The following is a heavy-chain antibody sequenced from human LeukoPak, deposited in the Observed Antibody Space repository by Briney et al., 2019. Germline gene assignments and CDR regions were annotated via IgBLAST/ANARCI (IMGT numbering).Heavy chain of an antibody. CDR3: AKDRRDGGTSVNYFDY. V-gene: IGHV1-2*02. CDR2: INPNSGVT. J-gene: IGHJ4*02. Sequence: GASVKVSCKASGYTFTGYYMHWVRQAPGQGLEWMGWINPNSGVTNYAQKFQGRVTMTRDTSISTAYMELSSLRSDDTAVYYCAKDRRDGGTSVNYFDYWGQGTLVTVSS. CDR1: GYTFTGYY. D-gene: IGHD4-23*01.